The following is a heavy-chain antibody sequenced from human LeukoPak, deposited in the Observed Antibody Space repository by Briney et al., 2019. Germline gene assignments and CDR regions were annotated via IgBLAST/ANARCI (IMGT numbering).Heavy chain of an antibody. J-gene: IGHJ4*02. D-gene: IGHD3-10*01. V-gene: IGHV4-59*01. CDR2: IYYSGST. CDR1: GGSISSYY. Sequence: SETLSLTCTVSGGSISSYYWSWIRQPPGKGLEWIGYIYYSGSTNYNPSLKSRVTISVDSSKNQFPLKLSSVTAADTAVYYCARGAVSVHYYFDYWGQGTLVTVSS. CDR3: ARGAVSVHYYFDY.